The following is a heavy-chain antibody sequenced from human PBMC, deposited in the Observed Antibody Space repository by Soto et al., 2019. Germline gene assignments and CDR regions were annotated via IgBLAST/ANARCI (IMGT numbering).Heavy chain of an antibody. Sequence: SMKVSCMASGGTFSSYTISWVGQAPGQGLEWMGRIIPILGIANYAQKFQGRVTITADKSTSTAYMELSSLRSEDTAVYYCASMSYCSSTSCYVQGNWFDPWGQGTLVTVSS. J-gene: IGHJ5*02. CDR2: IIPILGIA. D-gene: IGHD2-2*01. CDR1: GGTFSSYT. CDR3: ASMSYCSSTSCYVQGNWFDP. V-gene: IGHV1-69*02.